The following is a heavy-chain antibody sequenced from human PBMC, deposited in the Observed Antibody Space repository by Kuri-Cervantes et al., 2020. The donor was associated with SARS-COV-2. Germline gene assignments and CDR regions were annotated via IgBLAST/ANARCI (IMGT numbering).Heavy chain of an antibody. D-gene: IGHD3-9*01. J-gene: IGHJ6*02. Sequence: GGSLRLSCAASGFTFSSYSMNWVRQAPGKGLEWVSYISSSSSTTYYADSVKGRFTISRDNAKNSLYLQMNSLRDEDTAVYYCARDGIITISYYYYYGMDVWGQGTTVTVSS. CDR2: ISSSSSTT. CDR3: ARDGIITISYYYYYGMDV. V-gene: IGHV3-48*02. CDR1: GFTFSSYS.